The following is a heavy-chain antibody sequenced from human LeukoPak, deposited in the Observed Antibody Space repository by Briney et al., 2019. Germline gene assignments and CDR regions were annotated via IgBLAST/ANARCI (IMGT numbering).Heavy chain of an antibody. D-gene: IGHD6-13*01. Sequence: SETLSLTCAVYGGSFGGYYWSWIRQPPGKGLEWIGEINHSGSTNYNPSLKSRVTISVDTSKNQFSLKLSSVTAADTAVYYCARHFSGGAAAGSPYFDYWGQGTLVTVSS. J-gene: IGHJ4*02. V-gene: IGHV4-34*01. CDR3: ARHFSGGAAAGSPYFDY. CDR2: INHSGST. CDR1: GGSFGGYY.